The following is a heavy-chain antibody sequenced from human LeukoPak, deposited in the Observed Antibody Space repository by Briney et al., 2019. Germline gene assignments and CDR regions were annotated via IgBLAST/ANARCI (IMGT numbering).Heavy chain of an antibody. Sequence: GGSLRLSSAASGFTFSSYWMHWVRQAPGKGLVWVSRINSDGSSTSYADSVKGRFTISRDNAKNTLYLQMNSLRAEDTAVYYCARPGGYCSSTSCPAGAFDIWGQGTMVTVSS. CDR1: GFTFSSYW. D-gene: IGHD2-2*03. CDR2: INSDGSST. CDR3: ARPGGYCSSTSCPAGAFDI. V-gene: IGHV3-74*01. J-gene: IGHJ3*02.